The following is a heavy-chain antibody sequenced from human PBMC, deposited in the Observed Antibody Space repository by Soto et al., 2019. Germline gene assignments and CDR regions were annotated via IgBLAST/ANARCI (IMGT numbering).Heavy chain of an antibody. D-gene: IGHD2-15*01. CDR3: TTDPRGYCSGGSCYNSGGY. Sequence: GGSLRLSCAASGFTFTNAWMSWVRQAPGKGLEWVGRIKSKTDGGTTDYAAPVKGRFTISRDDSKTTLYLQMNSLKTEDTAVYYCTTDPRGYCSGGSCYNSGGYWGQGTLDTVSS. CDR2: IKSKTDGGTT. J-gene: IGHJ4*02. V-gene: IGHV3-15*01. CDR1: GFTFTNAW.